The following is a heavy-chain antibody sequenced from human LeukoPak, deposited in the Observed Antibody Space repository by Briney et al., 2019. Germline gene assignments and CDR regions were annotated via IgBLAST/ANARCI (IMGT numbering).Heavy chain of an antibody. D-gene: IGHD3-22*01. J-gene: IGHJ3*02. CDR2: IGTAGDT. V-gene: IGHV3-13*01. CDR1: GFTFSSYD. CDR3: ARLSSGAAFDI. Sequence: PGGSLRLSCAASGFTFSSYDMHWVRQATGKGLEWVSAIGTAGDTYYPGSVKGRFTISRENAKNSLYLQMNSLRAGDTAVYYCARLSSGAAFDIWGQGTMATVSS.